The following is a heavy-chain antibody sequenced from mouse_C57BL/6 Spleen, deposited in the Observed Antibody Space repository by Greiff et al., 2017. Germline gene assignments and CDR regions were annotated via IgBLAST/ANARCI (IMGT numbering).Heavy chain of an antibody. D-gene: IGHD4-1*01. CDR2: INPNNGGT. V-gene: IGHV1-26*01. Sequence: EVQLQQSGPELVKPGASVKISCKASRYTFTDYYMNWVKQSHGKSLEWIGDINPNNGGTSYNQKFKGKATLTVDKSSSTAYMELRSLTSEDSAVYYCARYWDSYAMDYWGQGTSVTVSS. CDR3: ARYWDSYAMDY. J-gene: IGHJ4*01. CDR1: RYTFTDYY.